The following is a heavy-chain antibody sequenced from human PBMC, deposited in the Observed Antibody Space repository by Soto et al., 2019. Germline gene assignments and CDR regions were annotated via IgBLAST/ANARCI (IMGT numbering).Heavy chain of an antibody. CDR1: GFTFSSYA. CDR2: ISGSGGNT. CDR3: SKISGGWRFDL. J-gene: IGHJ2*01. D-gene: IGHD2-15*01. V-gene: IGHV3-23*01. Sequence: EVQLLESGGGLVQPGGSLRLSCAASGFTFSSYAMNWVRQAPGKGLEWVSVISGSGGNTYYVDSVKGRFTISRDNSKNTLFLQMNSLRVEDTAVYYCSKISGGWRFDLWGRVTLVSVPS.